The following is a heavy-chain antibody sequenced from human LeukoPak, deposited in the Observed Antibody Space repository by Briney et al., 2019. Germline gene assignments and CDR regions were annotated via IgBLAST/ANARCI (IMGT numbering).Heavy chain of an antibody. D-gene: IGHD2-2*01. Sequence: ASVKVSCKASGGTFSSYTISWVRQAPGQGLEWMGRIIPILGIANYAQKFQGRVTITADKSTSTAYIELSSLRSEDTAVYYCARDGVVPAAIDYYYYYMDVWGKGTTVTVSS. CDR2: IIPILGIA. V-gene: IGHV1-69*04. J-gene: IGHJ6*03. CDR1: GGTFSSYT. CDR3: ARDGVVPAAIDYYYYYMDV.